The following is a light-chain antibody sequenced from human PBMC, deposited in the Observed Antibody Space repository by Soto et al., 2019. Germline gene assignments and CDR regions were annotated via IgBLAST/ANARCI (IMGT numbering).Light chain of an antibody. CDR2: EVN. V-gene: IGLV2-14*01. J-gene: IGLJ2*01. Sequence: QSALTQPASVSGSPGQSITISCTGTSSDFGPYNYVSWYQHRPAEAPKLIIFEVNNRPSGISYRFSGSKSGNTASLTISGLQAEDEADYYCSSYTDSSTNTVVFGGGTKLTV. CDR3: SSYTDSSTNTVV. CDR1: SSDFGPYNY.